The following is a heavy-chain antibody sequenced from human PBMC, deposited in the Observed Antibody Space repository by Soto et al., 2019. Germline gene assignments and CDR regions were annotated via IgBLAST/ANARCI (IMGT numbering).Heavy chain of an antibody. CDR1: GGSISSYY. J-gene: IGHJ4*02. CDR2: IYNSENT. Sequence: PSETLSLTCTVSGGSISSYYWSWIRQTPGKGLEWIGYIYNSENTNYNPSLESRVTISVDTSKNQFSLKLTSVTAADTAVYYCARQRYFDYWGQGTLVTVSS. CDR3: ARQRYFDY. D-gene: IGHD3-9*01. V-gene: IGHV4-59*08.